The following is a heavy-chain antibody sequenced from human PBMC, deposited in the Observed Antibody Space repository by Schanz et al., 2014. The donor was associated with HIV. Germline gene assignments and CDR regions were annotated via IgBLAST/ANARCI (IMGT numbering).Heavy chain of an antibody. Sequence: QVQLVESGGGVVQPGRSLRLSCAASGFTFSSYGMHWVRQAPGKGLEWAAVISYDGSDKYHADSVKGRFTISRDNSKNTLYLQMNSLRTEDTAVYYCAKVARWDYYGMDVWGQGTTVTVSS. V-gene: IGHV3-30*18. J-gene: IGHJ6*02. CDR2: ISYDGSDK. CDR1: GFTFSSYG. CDR3: AKVARWDYYGMDV.